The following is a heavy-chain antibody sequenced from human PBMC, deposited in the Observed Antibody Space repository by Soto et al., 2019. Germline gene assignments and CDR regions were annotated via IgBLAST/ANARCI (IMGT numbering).Heavy chain of an antibody. CDR1: GFSFGSSS. V-gene: IGHV3-30*04. J-gene: IGHJ5*02. Sequence: GESLKISCAASGFSFGSSSMHWGRQAPGGGPEWVASISSDGRKTYYPESAKGRFTIPRDNSKNIVYLEMDRLRLDDTAIYFCARDPGVDFWSGVFDPWGQGTVVTVSS. D-gene: IGHD3-3*01. CDR2: ISSDGRKT. CDR3: ARDPGVDFWSGVFDP.